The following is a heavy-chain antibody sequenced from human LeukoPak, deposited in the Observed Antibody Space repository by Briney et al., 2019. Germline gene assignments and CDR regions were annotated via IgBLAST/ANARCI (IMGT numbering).Heavy chain of an antibody. CDR1: GFTFSAAG. CDR3: AKDRVGPKHYLDV. CDR2: IRIDGSNT. V-gene: IGHV3-30*02. J-gene: IGHJ6*04. Sequence: SGGSLRLSCVASGFTFSAAGMHWVRQAPGQGLEWVAFIRIDGSNTYYADSVKGRFTISRDNSKSKLFLHMNSLRAEDSAVYFCAKDRVGPKHYLDVWGTGTTVTISS. D-gene: IGHD1-26*01.